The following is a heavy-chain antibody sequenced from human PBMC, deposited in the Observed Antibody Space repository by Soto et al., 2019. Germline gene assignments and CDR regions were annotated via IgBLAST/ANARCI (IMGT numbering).Heavy chain of an antibody. V-gene: IGHV3-72*01. J-gene: IGHJ6*03. D-gene: IGHD2-15*01. CDR1: GFTFSDHY. Sequence: GGSLRLSCAASGFTFSDHYMDWVRQAPGKGLEWVGRTRNKANSYTTEYAASVKGRFTISRDDSKNSLYLQMNSLKTEDTAVYYCAREQGYCSGGSCYLWDYYYYYMDVWGKGTTVTVSS. CDR2: TRNKANSYTT. CDR3: AREQGYCSGGSCYLWDYYYYYMDV.